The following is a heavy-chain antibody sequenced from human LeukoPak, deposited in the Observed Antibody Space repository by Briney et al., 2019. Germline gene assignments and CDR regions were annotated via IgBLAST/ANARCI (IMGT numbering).Heavy chain of an antibody. CDR2: IWYDGSNK. CDR1: GFTFSSYG. CDR3: AGAHITIFGADY. D-gene: IGHD3-3*01. V-gene: IGHV3-33*01. J-gene: IGHJ4*02. Sequence: GRSLRLSCAASGFTFSSYGMHWVRQAPGKGLEWVAVIWYDGSNKYYADSVKGRFTISRDNSKNTLYLQMNSLRAEDTAVYYCAGAHITIFGADYWGQGTLVTVSS.